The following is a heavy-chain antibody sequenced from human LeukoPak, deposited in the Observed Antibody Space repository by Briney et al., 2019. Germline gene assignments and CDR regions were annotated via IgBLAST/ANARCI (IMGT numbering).Heavy chain of an antibody. J-gene: IGHJ3*02. V-gene: IGHV4-59*01. D-gene: IGHD5-12*01. CDR1: GGTISSYY. CDR2: IYNSGST. CDR3: AGEGGYDFYDQAFDI. Sequence: SETLSLTCTVSGGTISSYYWSWIRQAPGKGLEWIGYIYNSGSTYYNPSLKSRVTISVDKSKNQFSLKMSCVTAEDTAVYYCAGEGGYDFYDQAFDIWSQGTMVTVSS.